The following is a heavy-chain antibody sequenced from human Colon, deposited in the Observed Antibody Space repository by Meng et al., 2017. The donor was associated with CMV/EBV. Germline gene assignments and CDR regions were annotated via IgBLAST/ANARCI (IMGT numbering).Heavy chain of an antibody. CDR1: GFTASDNY. Sequence: GRSLRLSCAASGFTASDNYMTWVRQAPGKGLEWVSVIYSGSSPDYADSVKGRFTISRDNSKNTVYLQMNSLRVEDTAVYYCARGQEGYCRSTACYAMDVWGQGTTVTVSS. J-gene: IGHJ6*02. V-gene: IGHV3-66*02. CDR3: ARGQEGYCRSTACYAMDV. D-gene: IGHD2-2*01. CDR2: IYSGSSP.